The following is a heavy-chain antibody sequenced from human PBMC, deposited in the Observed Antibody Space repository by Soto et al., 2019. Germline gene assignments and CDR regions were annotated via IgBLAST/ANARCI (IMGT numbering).Heavy chain of an antibody. CDR2: IFYSGST. D-gene: IGHD5-12*01. CDR1: GGSFSGYY. J-gene: IGHJ4*02. V-gene: IGHV4-59*01. CDR3: ARETVATISRVFDY. Sequence: SETLSLTCAVYGGSFSGYYWSWIRQPPGRGLEWIGSIFYSGSTNYNPSLKSRVTMSADRSKNHFSLNLTSVTAADTAVYYCARETVATISRVFDYWGQGTLVTVSS.